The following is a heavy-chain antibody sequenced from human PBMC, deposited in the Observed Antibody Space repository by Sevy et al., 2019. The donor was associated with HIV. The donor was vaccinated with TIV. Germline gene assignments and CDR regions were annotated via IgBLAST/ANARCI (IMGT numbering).Heavy chain of an antibody. V-gene: IGHV3-21*01. D-gene: IGHD2-2*01. CDR1: GFTFSSYS. Sequence: GGSLRLSCAASGFTFSSYSMNWVRQAPGKGLEWVSSISSSSSYIYYADSVKGRITISRDNAKNSLYLQMNSLRAEDTAVYYCASTLGESSTGSYWGQGTLVTVSS. CDR3: ASTLGESSTGSY. J-gene: IGHJ4*02. CDR2: ISSSSSYI.